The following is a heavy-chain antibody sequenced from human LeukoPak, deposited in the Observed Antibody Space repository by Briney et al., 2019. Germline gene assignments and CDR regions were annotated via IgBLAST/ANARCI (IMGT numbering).Heavy chain of an antibody. CDR1: GGTFNSYA. J-gene: IGHJ4*02. V-gene: IGHV1-69*13. Sequence: SVKVSCKASGGTFNSYAISWVRQAPGQGLEWMGGIIPIFGTANYAQKFQGRVTITADESTSTAYMELSSLRSEDTAVYYCASRPYDILTGYFYYWGQGTLVTVSS. CDR3: ASRPYDILTGYFYY. D-gene: IGHD3-9*01. CDR2: IIPIFGTA.